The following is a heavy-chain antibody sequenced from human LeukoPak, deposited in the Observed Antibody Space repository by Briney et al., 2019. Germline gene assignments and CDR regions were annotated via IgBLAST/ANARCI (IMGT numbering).Heavy chain of an antibody. J-gene: IGHJ4*02. D-gene: IGHD4-11*01. CDR2: IYHSGST. Sequence: SETLSLTCAVSGGSISSSNWWSWVRQPPGKGLEWIGEIYHSGSTNYNPSLKSRVTISVDTSKNQFSLKLSSVTAADTAVYYCVRESYSRYFDYWGQGSLVTVSS. CDR1: GGSISSSNW. V-gene: IGHV4-4*02. CDR3: VRESYSRYFDY.